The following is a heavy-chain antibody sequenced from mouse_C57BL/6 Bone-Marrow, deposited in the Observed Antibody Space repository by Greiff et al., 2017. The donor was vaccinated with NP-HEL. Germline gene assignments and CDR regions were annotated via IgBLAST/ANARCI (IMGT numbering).Heavy chain of an antibody. CDR3: TMVTTTGYYAMDY. CDR2: IDPSDSYT. Sequence: QVQLKQPGAELVRPGTSVKLSCKASGYTFTSYWMHWVKQRPGQGLAWIGVIDPSDSYTNYNQKFKGKATLTVDPSSSTAYMQLSSLTSEDSAVYYCTMVTTTGYYAMDYWGQGTSVTVSS. J-gene: IGHJ4*01. V-gene: IGHV1-59*01. CDR1: GYTFTSYW. D-gene: IGHD2-2*01.